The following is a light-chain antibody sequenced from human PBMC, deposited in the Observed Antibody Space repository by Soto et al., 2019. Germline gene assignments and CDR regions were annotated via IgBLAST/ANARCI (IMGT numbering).Light chain of an antibody. CDR1: QSVSSNY. CDR2: GAS. Sequence: VLTQSPGTLSLSPGERATLSCRASQSVSSNYLAWYQQKPGQAPGLLIYGASSRATGIPDRFSGSGSGTDFTLTISRLEPEDFAVYFCQQYGSSPWTFGQGTKVDIK. V-gene: IGKV3-20*01. J-gene: IGKJ1*01. CDR3: QQYGSSPWT.